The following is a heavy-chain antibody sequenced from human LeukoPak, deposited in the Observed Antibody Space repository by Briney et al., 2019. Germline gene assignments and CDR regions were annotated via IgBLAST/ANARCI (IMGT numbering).Heavy chain of an antibody. D-gene: IGHD2-2*02. J-gene: IGHJ4*02. CDR2: IYTSGST. CDR3: ARGRGCSDTSCYNFDY. Sequence: SETLSLICTVSGSISSYYWSWIRQSAGKGLEWIGRIYTSGSTNYSPSLKSRVTMSVDTSKNQFSLQLRSLTAADTAVYYCARGRGCSDTSCYNFDYWGQGTLVTVSS. V-gene: IGHV4-4*07. CDR1: GSISSYY.